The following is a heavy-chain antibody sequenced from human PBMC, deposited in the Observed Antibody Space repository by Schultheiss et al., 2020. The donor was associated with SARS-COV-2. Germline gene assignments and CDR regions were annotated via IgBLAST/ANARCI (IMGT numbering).Heavy chain of an antibody. CDR2: IYHSGST. CDR3: ARDGAEYCSGGSCYYYYGMDV. D-gene: IGHD2-15*01. V-gene: IGHV4-4*02. Sequence: SETLSLTCAVSGGSISSSNWWSWVRQPPGKGLEWIGEIYHSGSTNYNPSLKSRVTISVDKSKNQFSLKLTSVTAADTAVYYCARDGAEYCSGGSCYYYYGMDVWGQGTTVTVSS. CDR1: GGSISSSNW. J-gene: IGHJ6*02.